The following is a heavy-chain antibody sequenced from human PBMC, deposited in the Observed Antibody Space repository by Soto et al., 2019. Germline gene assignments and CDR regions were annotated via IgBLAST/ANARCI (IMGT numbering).Heavy chain of an antibody. V-gene: IGHV1-69*01. J-gene: IGHJ4*02. CDR2: IIPYYNTP. CDR1: EGPFTSYA. Sequence: QAQVVQSGAEVRKPGPWGKPSFKASEGPFTSYASAWVRQAPGQGLEWMGGIIPYYNTPNYAQKFQDRVTITADDSTNTVYMELSSLRSDDTAVYFCASGASRWYPYFFDSWAQGTLVTVSS. CDR3: ASGASRWYPYFFDS. D-gene: IGHD6-13*01.